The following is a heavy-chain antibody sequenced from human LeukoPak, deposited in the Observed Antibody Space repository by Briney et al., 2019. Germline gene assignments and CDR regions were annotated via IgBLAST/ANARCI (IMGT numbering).Heavy chain of an antibody. D-gene: IGHD3-3*01. CDR3: VRERNNFWSGHHSIFDS. J-gene: IGHJ4*02. Sequence: GGSLRLSCAASGFTFSSYGMHWVRQAPGKGLVWLSRINNDGSSTIYADSVKGRFTFSRDNAENTLFLEMSSLRVEDTAVYYCVRERNNFWSGHHSIFDSWGQGTLVTVSS. CDR2: INNDGSST. CDR1: GFTFSSYG. V-gene: IGHV3-74*01.